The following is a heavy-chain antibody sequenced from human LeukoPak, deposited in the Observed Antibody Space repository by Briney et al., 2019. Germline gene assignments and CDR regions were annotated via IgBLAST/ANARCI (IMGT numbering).Heavy chain of an antibody. V-gene: IGHV3-48*03. CDR2: ISSSGSTI. J-gene: IGHJ4*02. CDR1: GFTFSSYE. D-gene: IGHD5-12*01. CDR3: ASRVATIGGY. Sequence: PGGSLRLSCAASGFTFSSYEMNWVRQAPGKGLELVSYISSSGSTIYYADSVKGRFTIFRDNAKNSLYLQMNSLRAEDTAVYYCASRVATIGGYWGQGTLVTVSS.